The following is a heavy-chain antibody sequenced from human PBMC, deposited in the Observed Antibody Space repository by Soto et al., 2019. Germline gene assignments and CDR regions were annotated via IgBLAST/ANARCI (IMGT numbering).Heavy chain of an antibody. J-gene: IGHJ6*02. Sequence: PGESLKISCKGSGYSFTSYWIGWVRQMPGKGLEWMGIIYPGDSDTRYSPSFQGQVTISADKSISTAYLQWSSLKASDTAMYYCARHTGHSSGWYEVGQDYYGMDAWGQGTTVTVSS. CDR1: GYSFTSYW. V-gene: IGHV5-51*01. CDR3: ARHTGHSSGWYEVGQDYYGMDA. D-gene: IGHD6-19*01. CDR2: IYPGDSDT.